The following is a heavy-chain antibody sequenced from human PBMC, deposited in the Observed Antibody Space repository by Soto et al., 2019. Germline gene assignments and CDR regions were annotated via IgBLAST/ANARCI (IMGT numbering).Heavy chain of an antibody. V-gene: IGHV3-74*01. CDR1: GFDFTNSW. CDR3: TRDQRYSSAA. D-gene: IGHD5-18*01. CDR2: VNSDGSIT. Sequence: EVQLVESGGGLVQPGGSQRLSCAASGFDFTNSWMHWVRQAPGKGLVWVSHVNSDGSITTYADSVKGRFTISRDNAKNTVYLQMNSLRVEDTAVYYCTRDQRYSSAAWGQGTLVTVSS. J-gene: IGHJ5*02.